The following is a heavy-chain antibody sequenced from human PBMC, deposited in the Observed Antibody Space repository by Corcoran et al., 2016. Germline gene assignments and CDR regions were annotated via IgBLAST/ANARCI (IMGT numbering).Heavy chain of an antibody. CDR2: TYYRSKWYN. J-gene: IGHJ6*02. Sequence: QVQLQQSGPGLVKPSQTLSLTCAISGDSVSSNSAAWNWIRQSLSRGLEWLGRTYYRSKWYNDYAVSVKSRITINPDTSKNQFSLQLNSVTPEDTAVYYCAREMYGSGSYYNYYYGMDVWGQGTTVTVSS. CDR3: AREMYGSGSYYNYYYGMDV. V-gene: IGHV6-1*01. D-gene: IGHD3-10*01. CDR1: GDSVSSNSAA.